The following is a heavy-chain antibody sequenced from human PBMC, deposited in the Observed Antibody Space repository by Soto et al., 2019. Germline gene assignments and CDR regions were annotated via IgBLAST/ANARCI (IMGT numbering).Heavy chain of an antibody. CDR1: GYTFTSYG. CDR3: ARDGGNLYYYYYGMDV. Sequence: QVQLVQSGAEVKKPGASVKVSCKASGYTFTSYGISWVRQAPGQGLEWMGWISAYNGNTNYAQKLQGRVTMTTDTSKSTAYMELRSLTSDDTAVYYCARDGGNLYYYYYGMDVWGQGTTVTVSS. D-gene: IGHD2-21*02. V-gene: IGHV1-18*01. J-gene: IGHJ6*02. CDR2: ISAYNGNT.